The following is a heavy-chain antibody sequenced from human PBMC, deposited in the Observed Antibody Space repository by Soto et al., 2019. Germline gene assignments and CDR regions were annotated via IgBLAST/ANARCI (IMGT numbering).Heavy chain of an antibody. Sequence: QVQLVESGGGVVQPGRSLRLSCAASGFTFSSYGMHWVRQAPGKGLEWVAVIWYDGSNKYYADSVKGRFTISRDISKNTLYLQMNSLRAEDTAVYYCARVTTMVRGWNPMGAFDIWGQGTMVTVSS. CDR1: GFTFSSYG. J-gene: IGHJ3*02. CDR3: ARVTTMVRGWNPMGAFDI. CDR2: IWYDGSNK. D-gene: IGHD3-10*01. V-gene: IGHV3-33*01.